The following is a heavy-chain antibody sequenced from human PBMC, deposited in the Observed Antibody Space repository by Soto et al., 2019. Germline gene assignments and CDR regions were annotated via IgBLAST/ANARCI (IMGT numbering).Heavy chain of an antibody. CDR2: ISYDGSNK. CDR1: GFTFSSYA. V-gene: IGHV3-30-3*01. CDR3: ARADYGGDCFDY. Sequence: GGSLRLSCAASGFTFSSYAMHWVRQAPGKGLEWVAVISYDGSNKYYADSVKGRFTISRDSSKNTLYVQMNSLRAEDTAVYYCARADYGGDCFDYWGQGTLVTVSS. J-gene: IGHJ4*02. D-gene: IGHD4-17*01.